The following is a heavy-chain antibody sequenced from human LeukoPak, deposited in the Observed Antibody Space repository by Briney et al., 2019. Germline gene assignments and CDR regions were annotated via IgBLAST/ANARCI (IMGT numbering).Heavy chain of an antibody. Sequence: SSETLSLTCAVYGGSFSGYYWSWIRQPPGKGLEWIGEINHSGSTNYNPSLKSRVTISVDTSKNQFSLKLSSVTAADTAVYYCACLTTADAFDIWGQGTMVTVSS. J-gene: IGHJ3*02. CDR1: GGSFSGYY. D-gene: IGHD3-22*01. CDR2: INHSGST. V-gene: IGHV4-34*01. CDR3: ACLTTADAFDI.